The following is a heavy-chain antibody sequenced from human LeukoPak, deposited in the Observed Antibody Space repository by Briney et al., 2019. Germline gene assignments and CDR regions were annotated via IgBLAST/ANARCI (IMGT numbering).Heavy chain of an antibody. D-gene: IGHD5-12*01. CDR2: INQDGSKK. J-gene: IGHJ3*02. V-gene: IGHV3-7*01. CDR1: GFTFTDYW. CDR3: ASPPTKSSLDI. Sequence: GGSLRLSCTTSGFTFTDYWMTWVRQAPGKGLEWVANINQDGSKKFYVDSVKGRFTISRDNAKNALYLQMNRLRGEDTGVYLCASPPTKSSLDIWGQGTMVTVSS.